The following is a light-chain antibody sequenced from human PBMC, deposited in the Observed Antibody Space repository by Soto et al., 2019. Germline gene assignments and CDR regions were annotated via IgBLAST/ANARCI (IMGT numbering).Light chain of an antibody. CDR2: SAS. V-gene: IGKV3-15*01. CDR3: QQYSNWPPIT. J-gene: IGKJ2*01. Sequence: ETVMTQSPATLSVSPGERATLSCRASQGVSSNLAWYQQKPGQAPRLLIYSASTRATGIPARFSGSGSGTGFTLTISSLQSEDFAVYYCQQYSNWPPITFGQGTKLEIK. CDR1: QGVSSN.